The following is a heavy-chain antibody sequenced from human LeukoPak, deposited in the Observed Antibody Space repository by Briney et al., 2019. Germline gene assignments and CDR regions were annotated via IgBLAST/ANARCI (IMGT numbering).Heavy chain of an antibody. CDR1: CGSISSSSYY. Sequence: SETLSLTCTVSCGSISSSSYYWGWIRPPPGKGREWFGSIYYSGSTYYNPSLKSRVTISLDTSKNQFSLKLRSVTAADTAVYYCARAVVVAATGGVSAFDIWGQGTMVTVSS. V-gene: IGHV4-39*07. CDR3: ARAVVVAATGGVSAFDI. J-gene: IGHJ3*02. CDR2: IYYSGST. D-gene: IGHD2-15*01.